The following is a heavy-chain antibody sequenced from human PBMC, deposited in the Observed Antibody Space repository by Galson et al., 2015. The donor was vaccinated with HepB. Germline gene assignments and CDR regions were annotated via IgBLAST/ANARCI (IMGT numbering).Heavy chain of an antibody. CDR1: GYTFTSYY. J-gene: IGHJ4*02. CDR3: ARGSRVTIFGATWGGY. Sequence: SVKVSCKASGYTFTSYYMHWVRQAPGQGLEWMGIINPSGGSTSYAQKFQGRVTMTRDTSTSTVYMELSSLRSEDTAVYYCARGSRVTIFGATWGGYWGQGTLVTVSS. CDR2: INPSGGST. V-gene: IGHV1-46*01. D-gene: IGHD3-3*01.